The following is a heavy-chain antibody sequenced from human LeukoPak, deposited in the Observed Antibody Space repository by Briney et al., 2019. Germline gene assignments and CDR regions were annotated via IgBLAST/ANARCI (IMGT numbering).Heavy chain of an antibody. CDR1: GYTFTSYY. Sequence: GASVKVSCKASGYTFTSYYMHWVRQAPGQGLEWMGIINPSGGSTSYAQKFQGRVTMTRDTSTSTVYMELSSLRSEDTAVYYCARVGYSSGWYRDTYGMDVWGQGTTVTVSS. D-gene: IGHD6-19*01. V-gene: IGHV1-46*01. CDR2: INPSGGST. CDR3: ARVGYSSGWYRDTYGMDV. J-gene: IGHJ6*02.